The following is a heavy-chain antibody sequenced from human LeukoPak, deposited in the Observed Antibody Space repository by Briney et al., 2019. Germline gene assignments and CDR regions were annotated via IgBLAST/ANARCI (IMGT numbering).Heavy chain of an antibody. CDR1: GYTFTSYG. CDR2: ISAYNGNT. V-gene: IGHV1-18*01. CDR3: ARVLVLVPAAIQRGPFDY. J-gene: IGHJ4*02. Sequence: ASVKVYCKASGYTFTSYGISWVRQAPGQGLEWMGWISAYNGNTNYAQKLQGRVTMTTDTSTSTAYMELRSLRSDDTAVYYCARVLVLVPAAIQRGPFDYWGQGTLVTVSS. D-gene: IGHD2-2*02.